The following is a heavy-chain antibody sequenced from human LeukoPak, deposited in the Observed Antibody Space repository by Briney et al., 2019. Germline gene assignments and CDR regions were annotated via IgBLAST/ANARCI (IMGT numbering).Heavy chain of an antibody. Sequence: SETLSLTCTVSGGSISSSSYYWGWIRQPPGKGLEWIGSIYYSGSTYYNPSLKSRVTISEDTSKNQFSLKLSSVTAADTAVYYCARVSKTPPYYGSGSYSISWFDPTGQGTLVTVSP. V-gene: IGHV4-39*07. CDR1: GGSISSSSYY. CDR3: ARVSKTPPYYGSGSYSISWFDP. J-gene: IGHJ5*02. D-gene: IGHD3-10*01. CDR2: IYYSGST.